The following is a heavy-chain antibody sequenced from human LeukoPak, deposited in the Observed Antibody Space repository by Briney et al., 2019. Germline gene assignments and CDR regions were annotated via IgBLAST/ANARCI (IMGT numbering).Heavy chain of an antibody. CDR2: IIPILGIA. CDR3: ASFGREQLVRYYYYYMDV. D-gene: IGHD6-6*01. V-gene: IGHV1-69*04. J-gene: IGHJ6*03. CDR1: GGTFSSYA. Sequence: GASVKVSCKASGGTFSSYAISWVRQAPGQGLEWMGRIIPILGIANYAQKFQGRVTITADKSTSTAYMELSSLRSEDTAVYYCASFGREQLVRYYYYYMDVWGKGTTVTVSS.